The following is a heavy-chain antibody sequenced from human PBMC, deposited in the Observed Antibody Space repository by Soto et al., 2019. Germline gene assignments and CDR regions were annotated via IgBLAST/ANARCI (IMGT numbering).Heavy chain of an antibody. CDR2: ISGSGGST. V-gene: IGHV3-23*01. J-gene: IGHJ6*02. D-gene: IGHD6-13*01. CDR1: GFTFSSYA. Sequence: GGSLRLSCAASGFTFSSYAMSWVRQAPGKGLEWVSAISGSGGSTYYADSVKGRFTISRDNSKNTLYLQMNSLRAEDTAVYYCANIPHTAAAVYYYYGMDVWGQGTTVTVSS. CDR3: ANIPHTAAAVYYYYGMDV.